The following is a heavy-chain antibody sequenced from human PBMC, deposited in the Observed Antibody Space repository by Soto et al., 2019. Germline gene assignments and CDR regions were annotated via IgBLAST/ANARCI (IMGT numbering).Heavy chain of an antibody. Sequence: EVQLLESGGGLVQPGGSLRLSCAASGFTFTNYAMRWVRQAPGKGLEWISTIGGSDGRTYYADSVKGRFTISKDNSKNTLYLQMNNLRAEDTAIYYCARRGSDYSYFDYWVQGTLVTVSS. V-gene: IGHV3-23*01. CDR3: ARRGSDYSYFDY. D-gene: IGHD3-16*01. J-gene: IGHJ4*02. CDR2: IGGSDGRT. CDR1: GFTFTNYA.